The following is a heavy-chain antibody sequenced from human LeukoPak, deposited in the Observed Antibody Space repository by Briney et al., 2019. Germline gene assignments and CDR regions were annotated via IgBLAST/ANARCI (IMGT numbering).Heavy chain of an antibody. Sequence: GGSLRLSCAASGFSFSSYAMYWVRQAPGKGLECVSGISASGGITYYADSMKGRFTVSRDGAKNTLYLQMNSLRAEDTAVYYCAKDHCGGDRYSGYFDYWGQGTLVTVSS. J-gene: IGHJ4*02. V-gene: IGHV3-23*01. CDR2: ISASGGIT. CDR1: GFSFSSYA. D-gene: IGHD2-21*02. CDR3: AKDHCGGDRYSGYFDY.